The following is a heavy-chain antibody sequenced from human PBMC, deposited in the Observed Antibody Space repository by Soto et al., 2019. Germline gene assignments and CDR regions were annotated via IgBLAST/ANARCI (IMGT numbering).Heavy chain of an antibody. V-gene: IGHV3-23*01. D-gene: IGHD1-7*01. CDR3: AKDHGITGTTYKESDYFDY. J-gene: IGHJ4*02. CDR2: ISGSGGST. Sequence: PGGSLRLSCAASGFTFSSYAMSWVRQAPGKGLEWVSAISGSGGSTYYADSVKGRFTISRDNSKNTLYLQMNSLRAEDTAVYYCAKDHGITGTTYKESDYFDYWGQGTLVTVSS. CDR1: GFTFSSYA.